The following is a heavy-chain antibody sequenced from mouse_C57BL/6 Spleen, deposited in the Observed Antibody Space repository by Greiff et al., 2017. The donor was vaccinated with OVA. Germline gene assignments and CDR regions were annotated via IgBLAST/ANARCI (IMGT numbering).Heavy chain of an antibody. J-gene: IGHJ1*03. Sequence: EVKLVESGGGLVKPGGSLKLSCAASGFTFSDYGMHWVRQAPEKGLEWVAYISSGSSTIYYADTVKGRFTISRDNAKNTLFLQMTSLRSEDTAMYYCARRRGGNHWYFDVWGTGTTVTVSS. V-gene: IGHV5-17*01. CDR1: GFTFSDYG. CDR2: ISSGSSTI. D-gene: IGHD2-1*01. CDR3: ARRRGGNHWYFDV.